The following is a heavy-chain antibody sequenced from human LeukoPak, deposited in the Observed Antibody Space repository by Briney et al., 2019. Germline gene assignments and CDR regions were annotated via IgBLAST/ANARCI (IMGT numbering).Heavy chain of an antibody. CDR1: GFTFSSYA. D-gene: IGHD6-13*01. J-gene: IGHJ4*02. V-gene: IGHV3-23*01. CDR2: ISGSGGST. CDR3: AKGTGVSPYSSSWYCFDY. Sequence: GGSLRLSCAASGFTFSSYAMSWVRQAPGKGLEWVSAISGSGGSTYYADSVKGRFTISRDNSKNTLYLQMNSLRAEDTAVYYCAKGTGVSPYSSSWYCFDYWGQGTLVTVSS.